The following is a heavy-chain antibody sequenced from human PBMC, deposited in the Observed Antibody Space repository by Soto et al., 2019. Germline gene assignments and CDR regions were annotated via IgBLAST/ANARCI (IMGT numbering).Heavy chain of an antibody. D-gene: IGHD1-26*01. J-gene: IGHJ4*02. Sequence: QVQLQESGPGLVKPSETLSLTCDVSGGSISTYFWSWFRRPPGKGLEWIGHVYDRGSSTKYNPSLKSRLTISVDTSKNQVSLIMNSVIAADTAIYYCARDREHTRGRAFAFWGRGALVTVSP. CDR1: GGSISTYF. CDR3: ARDREHTRGRAFAF. V-gene: IGHV4-59*01. CDR2: VYDRGSST.